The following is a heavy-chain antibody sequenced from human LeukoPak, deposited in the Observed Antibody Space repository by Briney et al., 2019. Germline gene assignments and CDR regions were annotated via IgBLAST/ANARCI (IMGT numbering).Heavy chain of an antibody. V-gene: IGHV3-9*03. CDR3: AKGSYDFWSGPLHD. Sequence: PGGSLRLSFAASGFTFDDYAMHWVRQAPGKGLEWVSGISWNSGSIGYADSVKGRFTISRDNAKNSLYLQMNSLRAEDMALYYCAKGSYDFWSGPLHDWGQGTLVTVSS. J-gene: IGHJ4*02. D-gene: IGHD3-3*01. CDR2: ISWNSGSI. CDR1: GFTFDDYA.